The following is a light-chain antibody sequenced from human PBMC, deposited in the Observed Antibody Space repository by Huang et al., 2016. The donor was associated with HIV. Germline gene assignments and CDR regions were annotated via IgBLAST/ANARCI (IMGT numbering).Light chain of an antibody. V-gene: IGKV3-11*01. CDR2: DAS. CDR3: QQRSNWPLYT. J-gene: IGKJ2*01. CDR1: QSVGSF. Sequence: EIVLTQSPGTLSLSPGERANLSCRASQSVGSFLAWYQQTPGQAPRLLIYDASIRATGIPARFGGSGSGTDFTLTISSLEPEDFAVYYCQQRSNWPLYTFGHGTKLEI.